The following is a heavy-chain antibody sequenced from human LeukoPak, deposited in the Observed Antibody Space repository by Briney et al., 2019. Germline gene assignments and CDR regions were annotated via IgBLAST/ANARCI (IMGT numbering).Heavy chain of an antibody. J-gene: IGHJ6*03. V-gene: IGHV4-34*01. Sequence: SETLSLSYTVYGGSFSGYYWSWIRQPPGKGLEWIGEINHSENTHYNPSLKSRVTISVDTSKNQFSLKVSSVTAADTAVYYCARHPYTSGSYWDYYSYYMDVWGKGTTVTISS. CDR2: INHSENT. D-gene: IGHD3-10*01. CDR3: ARHPYTSGSYWDYYSYYMDV. CDR1: GGSFSGYY.